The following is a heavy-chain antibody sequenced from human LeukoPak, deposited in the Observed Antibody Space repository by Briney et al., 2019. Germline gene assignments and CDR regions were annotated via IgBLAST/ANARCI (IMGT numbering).Heavy chain of an antibody. J-gene: IGHJ4*02. CDR3: AREGYYDFWSSAKGSYFDY. CDR1: GFTFSSYA. D-gene: IGHD3-3*01. V-gene: IGHV3-30-3*01. CDR2: ISHDGSNK. Sequence: GGSLRLSCAASGFTFSSYAMHWVRQAPGKGLEWVAVISHDGSNKYYADSVKGRFTISRDNSKNTLYLQMNSLRAEDTAVYYCAREGYYDFWSSAKGSYFDYWGQGTLVTVSS.